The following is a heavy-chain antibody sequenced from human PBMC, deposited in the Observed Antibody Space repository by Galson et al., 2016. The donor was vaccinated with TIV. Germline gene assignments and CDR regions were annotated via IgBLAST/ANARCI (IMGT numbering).Heavy chain of an antibody. CDR1: EFAFANFW. CDR2: IKQDGSEK. D-gene: IGHD3-16*01. CDR3: ARGRGGEYFDY. V-gene: IGHV3-7*03. J-gene: IGHJ4*02. Sequence: SLRLSCAASEFAFANFWMTWVCQAPGKGLEWVANIKQDGSEKYYVDSVKGRFTISRDNAKNSVYLQMDSLRADDTAVYYCARGRGGEYFDYWGQGTLVSVSS.